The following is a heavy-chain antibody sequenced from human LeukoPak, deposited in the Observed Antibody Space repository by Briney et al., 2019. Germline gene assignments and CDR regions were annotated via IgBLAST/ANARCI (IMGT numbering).Heavy chain of an antibody. V-gene: IGHV1-46*01. J-gene: IGHJ4*02. CDR1: GYTFTSYY. CDR2: INPSGGST. D-gene: IGHD3-10*01. Sequence: ASVKVSCKASGYTFTSYYMHWVRQAPGQGLEWMGIINPSGGSTSYAQKFQGRVTMTRDTSTSTVYMELSSLRSEDTAVYYCATYAYYYGSGSYYFFFWGQGTLVTVSS. CDR3: ATYAYYYGSGSYYFFF.